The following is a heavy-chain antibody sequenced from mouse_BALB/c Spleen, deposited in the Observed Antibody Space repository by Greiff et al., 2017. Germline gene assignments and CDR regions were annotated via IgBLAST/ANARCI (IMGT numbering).Heavy chain of an antibody. J-gene: IGHJ4*01. CDR2: IYPGDGDT. V-gene: IGHV1-80*01. CDR1: GYAFSSYW. D-gene: IGHD2-4*01. Sequence: QVQLQQSGAELVRPGSSVKISCKASGYAFSSYWMNWVKQRPGQGLEWIGQIYPGDGDTNYNGKFKGKATLTADKSSSTAYMQLSSLTSEDSAVYFCARKDYYDYGRKEAYAMDYWGQGTSVTVSS. CDR3: ARKDYYDYGRKEAYAMDY.